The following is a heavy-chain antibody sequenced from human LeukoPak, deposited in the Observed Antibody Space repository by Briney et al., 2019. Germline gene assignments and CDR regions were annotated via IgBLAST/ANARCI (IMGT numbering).Heavy chain of an antibody. CDR2: ISSSSSYI. D-gene: IGHD3-3*01. Sequence: GGSLRLSCAASGFTFSSYSMNWVRQAPGKGLEWVSSISSSSSYIYYADSVKGRFTISRDNAKNSLYLQMNSLRAEDTAVYYCASLRGFYDFWSGYYTDYYRMDVWGQGTTVTASS. J-gene: IGHJ6*02. CDR1: GFTFSSYS. CDR3: ASLRGFYDFWSGYYTDYYRMDV. V-gene: IGHV3-21*01.